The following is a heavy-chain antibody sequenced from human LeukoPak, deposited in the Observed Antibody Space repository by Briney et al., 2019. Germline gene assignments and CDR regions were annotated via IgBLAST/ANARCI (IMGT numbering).Heavy chain of an antibody. CDR1: GFTFSSYA. CDR2: ISSNGGST. Sequence: GGSLRLSCAASGFTFSSYAMRWVRQARGKGLEYVSAISSNGGSTYYANSVKGRFTISRDNSKNTLYLQMGSLRAEDMAVYYCAREGSVYGSGRNDYWGQGTLVTVSS. D-gene: IGHD3-10*01. CDR3: AREGSVYGSGRNDY. V-gene: IGHV3-64*01. J-gene: IGHJ4*02.